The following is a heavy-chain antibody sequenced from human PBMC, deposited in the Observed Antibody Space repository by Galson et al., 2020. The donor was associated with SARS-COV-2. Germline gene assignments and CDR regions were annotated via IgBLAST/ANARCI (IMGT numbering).Heavy chain of an antibody. CDR3: ARGGSRPIMVFDYYYFYMDV. CDR2: ISHSGST. J-gene: IGHJ6*03. V-gene: IGHV4-34*01. D-gene: IGHD2-8*01. Sequence: SETMSLTCAVYGGSFSDYSWTWVRQPPGKGLEWIGEISHSGSTKYSPSLKSRVFMSVDTSKNQFSLKLSSVTAADTAVYYCARGGSRPIMVFDYYYFYMDVWGKGTTVTVSS. CDR1: GGSFSDYS.